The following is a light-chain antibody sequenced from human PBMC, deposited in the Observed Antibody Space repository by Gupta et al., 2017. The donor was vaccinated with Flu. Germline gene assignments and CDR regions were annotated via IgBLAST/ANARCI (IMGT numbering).Light chain of an antibody. V-gene: IGLV6-57*01. CDR2: EDN. Sequence: VHWYLQRPGTSPTAVIHEDNERPSGVPERFSGSIDRSSNSASLTISGLKPEDEGDYYCQSYEVFGGGTRLTVL. CDR3: QSYEV. J-gene: IGLJ2*01.